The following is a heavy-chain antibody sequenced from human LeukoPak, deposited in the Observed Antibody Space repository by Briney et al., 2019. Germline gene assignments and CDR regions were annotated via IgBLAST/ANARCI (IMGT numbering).Heavy chain of an antibody. V-gene: IGHV3-21*01. D-gene: IGHD1-14*01. J-gene: IGHJ6*03. CDR2: ISSSSSYI. CDR3: ARAGPWVNPDYYYYYMDV. Sequence: PGGSLRLSCAASGFTFSSYEMNWVRQAPGKGPEWVSSISSSSSYIYYADSVKGRFTISRDNAKNSLYLQMNSLRAEDTAVYYCARAGPWVNPDYYYYYMDVWGKGTTVTVSS. CDR1: GFTFSSYE.